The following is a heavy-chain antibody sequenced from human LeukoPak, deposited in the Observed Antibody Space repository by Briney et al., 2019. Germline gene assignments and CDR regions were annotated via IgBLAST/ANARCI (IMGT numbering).Heavy chain of an antibody. CDR1: GFTVSNNY. J-gene: IGHJ6*02. CDR3: ARDRRYGDYPTSKYYYYGMDV. Sequence: GGSLRLSCAASGFTVSNNYMSWVRQAPGKGLEWVSIIDSGGSTYFADSVKGRFTFSRHNSKNTLYLQMNSLRVEDTAVYYRARDRRYGDYPTSKYYYYGMDVWGQGTTVTVSS. CDR2: IDSGGST. V-gene: IGHV3-53*04. D-gene: IGHD4-17*01.